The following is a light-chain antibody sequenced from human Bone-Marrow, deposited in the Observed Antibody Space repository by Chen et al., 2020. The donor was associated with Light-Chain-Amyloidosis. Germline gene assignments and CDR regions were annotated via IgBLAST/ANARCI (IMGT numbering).Light chain of an antibody. CDR2: EDD. CDR3: QSYQCSSQGV. CDR1: SGSIATNY. J-gene: IGLJ3*02. V-gene: IGLV6-57*01. Sequence: NFMLTQPHSVSESPGKTVIISCTRSSGSIATNYVQWYQQRPGSSPTTVIYEDDQRPSGVPDRFSGSSDRSSNAASLTISGLRTEDEADCYCQSYQCSSQGVFGGGTKLTVL.